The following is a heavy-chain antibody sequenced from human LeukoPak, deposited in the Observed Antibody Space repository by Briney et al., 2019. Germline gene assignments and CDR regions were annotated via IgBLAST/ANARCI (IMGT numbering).Heavy chain of an antibody. J-gene: IGHJ3*02. CDR3: ARGVWGAAAAGAYLI. Sequence: GGSLRLSCAASGFTFSSYAMSWVRQAPGKGLEWVSAISGSGGSTYYADSVKGRFTISRDNAKNSLYLQMNSLRAEDTAVYYCARGVWGAAAAGAYLIWGQGTMVTVSS. D-gene: IGHD6-13*01. CDR2: ISGSGGST. CDR1: GFTFSSYA. V-gene: IGHV3-23*01.